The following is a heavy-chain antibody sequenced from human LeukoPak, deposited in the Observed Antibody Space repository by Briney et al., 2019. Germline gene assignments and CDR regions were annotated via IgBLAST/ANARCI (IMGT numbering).Heavy chain of an antibody. J-gene: IGHJ4*02. CDR1: GFTFSSYA. CDR3: AKDPPGYCSGGSCFTPYVY. V-gene: IGHV3-23*01. Sequence: GGSLRLSCAASGFTFSSYAMSWVRQAPGKGVEWVSAISSSGGSTYYADSVKGRFTISRDNSKNTLYLQMNSLRAEDTAVYYCAKDPPGYCSGGSCFTPYVYWGQGTLVTVSS. D-gene: IGHD2-15*01. CDR2: ISSSGGST.